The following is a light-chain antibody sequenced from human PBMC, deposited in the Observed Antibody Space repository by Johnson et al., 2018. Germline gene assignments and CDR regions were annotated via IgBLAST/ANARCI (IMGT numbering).Light chain of an antibody. Sequence: QSVLTQPPSVSAAPGQKVTISCSGSSSNIGNNYVSWYQQLPGTAPKLLIYENNKRPSGIPDRFSGSKSGTSATLGITGLPLGDEADYYCGTGDSSLGAGNVFGTGTKVTVL. CDR1: SSNIGNNY. J-gene: IGLJ1*01. V-gene: IGLV1-51*02. CDR2: ENN. CDR3: GTGDSSLGAGNV.